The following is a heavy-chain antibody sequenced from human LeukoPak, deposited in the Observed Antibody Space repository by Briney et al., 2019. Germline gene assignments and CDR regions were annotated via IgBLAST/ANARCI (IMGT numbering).Heavy chain of an antibody. CDR1: GCTFTEYY. CDR2: INPNSCGT. Sequence: SVTVSCKASGCTFTEYYMHWVRPAPGQGLAWMGWINPNSCGTNYVQKFQGRVTMPRDTAISTADMELSRRRSDDTAVDCCARGYYYYYLDVWGGGTGVSVSS. V-gene: IGHV1-2*02. J-gene: IGHJ6*03. CDR3: ARGYYYYYLDV.